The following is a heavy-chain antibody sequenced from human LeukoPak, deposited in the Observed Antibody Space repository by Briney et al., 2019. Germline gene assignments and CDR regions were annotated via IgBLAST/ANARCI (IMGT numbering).Heavy chain of an antibody. Sequence: GGSLRLSCAASGFNFSNYWLSWVRQAPGKGLEWVANIKKDGSERYYVDSVKGRFTIARDYAKNSLYLQMNSLRAEDTAVYYCAREEVERRLNDYWGQRTLVTVSS. D-gene: IGHD1-1*01. CDR2: IKKDGSER. CDR1: GFNFSNYW. J-gene: IGHJ4*02. V-gene: IGHV3-7*01. CDR3: AREEVERRLNDY.